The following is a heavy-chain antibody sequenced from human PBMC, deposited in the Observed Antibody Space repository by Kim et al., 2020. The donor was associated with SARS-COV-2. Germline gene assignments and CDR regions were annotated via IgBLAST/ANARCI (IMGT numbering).Heavy chain of an antibody. V-gene: IGHV3-23*01. CDR2: IKHSGGST. Sequence: GGSLRLSCAGSGFTFSNYAMPWVRQAPGKGLEWVANIKHSGGSTNYVDSVKGRFTVSRDNSKNTLYLQMNSLRADDTAVYYCAKDRGLNCNHFDYWGQGTLVTVSS. J-gene: IGHJ4*02. D-gene: IGHD1-20*01. CDR3: AKDRGLNCNHFDY. CDR1: GFTFSNYA.